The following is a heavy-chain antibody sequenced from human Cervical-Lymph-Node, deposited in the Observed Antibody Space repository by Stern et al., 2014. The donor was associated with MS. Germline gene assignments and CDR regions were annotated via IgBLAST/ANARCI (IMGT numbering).Heavy chain of an antibody. V-gene: IGHV1-69*04. CDR3: ARFGTILDYSMDV. CDR2: IIPVLGRA. D-gene: IGHD3-16*01. CDR1: GVNSNAFP. J-gene: IGHJ6*03. Sequence: VQLVQSGAEVMQPGSSVRVSCRASGVNSNAFPITWVRQAPGQGLEWMGRIIPVLGRATYAQSFQGRVTLTVDNSTSTVYMLLSRLTSEDTAVYYCARFGTILDYSMDVWGQGTTVTVSS.